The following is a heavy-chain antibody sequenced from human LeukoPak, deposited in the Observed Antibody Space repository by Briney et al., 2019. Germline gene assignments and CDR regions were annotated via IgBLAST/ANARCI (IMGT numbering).Heavy chain of an antibody. CDR1: GFTFSSYW. J-gene: IGHJ4*02. CDR3: ARGVYGSGSYSANN. CDR2: INSDGSAT. D-gene: IGHD3-10*01. Sequence: AGSLRLSCAASGFTFSSYWMHWVRQAPGKGLVWVSRINSDGSATSYVDSVKGRFTISRDNAKNTLYLQMNSLRAEDTAVYYCARGVYGSGSYSANNWGQGTLVTVSS. V-gene: IGHV3-74*01.